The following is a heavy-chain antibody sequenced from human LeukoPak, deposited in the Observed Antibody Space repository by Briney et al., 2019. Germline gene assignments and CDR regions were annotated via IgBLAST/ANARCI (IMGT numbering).Heavy chain of an antibody. J-gene: IGHJ6*04. CDR1: GGTFSSYA. CDR2: IIPIFGTA. D-gene: IGHD3-10*01. CDR3: AREITMVRGKSDYYYYYGMGV. V-gene: IGHV1-69*13. Sequence: SVKVSCQASGGTFSSYAISWVRQPPGQGLAWMGGIIPIFGTANYAQKFQGRVTITADESTSAAYMELSSLRSEDTAVYYCAREITMVRGKSDYYYYYGMGVWGKGTTVTVSS.